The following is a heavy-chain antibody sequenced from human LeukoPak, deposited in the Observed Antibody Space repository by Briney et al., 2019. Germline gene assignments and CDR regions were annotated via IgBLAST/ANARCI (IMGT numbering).Heavy chain of an antibody. J-gene: IGHJ6*04. Sequence: GGSLRLSCAASGFTFSSYGMHWVRQAPGKGLEWVAFIRYDGSNKYYADSVKGRFTISRDNAKNSLYLQMNSLRAEDTALYYCARGGTLGIFGVVLRMDVWGKGTTVTVSS. CDR1: GFTFSSYG. D-gene: IGHD3-3*01. V-gene: IGHV3-30*02. CDR2: IRYDGSNK. CDR3: ARGGTLGIFGVVLRMDV.